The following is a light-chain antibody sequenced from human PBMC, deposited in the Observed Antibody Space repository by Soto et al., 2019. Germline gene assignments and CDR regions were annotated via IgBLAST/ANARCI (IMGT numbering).Light chain of an antibody. Sequence: MTQSPYTMSASVGDRVTITCRASQSISSWLAWYQQKPGKAPKLLIYDASNLESGVPSRFSGSGSGTEFTLTISSLQPDDFAADYCQQYNSYPITFAQGTRLDIK. CDR1: QSISSW. CDR3: QQYNSYPIT. V-gene: IGKV1-5*01. J-gene: IGKJ5*01. CDR2: DAS.